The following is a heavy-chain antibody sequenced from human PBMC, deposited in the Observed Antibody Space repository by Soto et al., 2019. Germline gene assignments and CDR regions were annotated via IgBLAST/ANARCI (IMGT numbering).Heavy chain of an antibody. CDR2: MNPNSGNT. D-gene: IGHD5-18*01. CDR1: GYTFTSYD. Sequence: ASVKVSCKASGYTFTSYDLNWVRQATGQGLEWMGWMNPNSGNTGYAQKFQGRVTMTRNTSISTAYMELSSLRSEDTAVYYCARSFTTYRYAPGYWGQGTLVTVS. CDR3: ARSFTTYRYAPGY. V-gene: IGHV1-8*01. J-gene: IGHJ4*02.